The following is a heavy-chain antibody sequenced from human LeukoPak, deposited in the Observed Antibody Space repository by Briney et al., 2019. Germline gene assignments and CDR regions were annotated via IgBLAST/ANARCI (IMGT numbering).Heavy chain of an antibody. CDR3: AREVVEDAFDI. V-gene: IGHV3-74*01. J-gene: IGHJ3*02. Sequence: GGSLRLSCAASGFTFSSYWMHWVRQAPGKGLVWVSRINSDGSSTSYADSVKGQFTISRDNAKNTLYLQMNSLRAEDTAVYYCAREVVEDAFDIWGQGTMVTVSS. CDR1: GFTFSSYW. D-gene: IGHD2-15*01. CDR2: INSDGSST.